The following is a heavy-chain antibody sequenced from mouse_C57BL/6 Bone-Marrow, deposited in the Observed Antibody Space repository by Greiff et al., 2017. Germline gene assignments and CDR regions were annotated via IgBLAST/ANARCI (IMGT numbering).Heavy chain of an antibody. V-gene: IGHV2-2*01. Sequence: QVHVKQSGPGLVQPSQSLSITCTVSGFSLTSYGVHWVRQSPGKGLEWLGVIWSGGSTDYNAAFISRLSISKDNSKSQVFFKMNSLQADDTAIYYCARNCYGSNWYFDVWGTGTTVTVSS. CDR3: ARNCYGSNWYFDV. CDR2: IWSGGST. CDR1: GFSLTSYG. J-gene: IGHJ1*03. D-gene: IGHD1-1*01.